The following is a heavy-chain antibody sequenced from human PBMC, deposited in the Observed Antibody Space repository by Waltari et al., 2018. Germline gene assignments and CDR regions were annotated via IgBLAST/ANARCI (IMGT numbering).Heavy chain of an antibody. D-gene: IGHD3-3*01. CDR3: ARDGTSYDFWSGYFDS. CDR1: GFTFRTYA. CDR2: ISYEGNNK. Sequence: QVQLVESGGGVVQPGRSLRLSCAASGFTFRTYAMHWVRQAPGKGLEWVALISYEGNNKYYADSVKGRFTISRDNSKNTLYLQLNSLRAEDTAVYYCARDGTSYDFWSGYFDSWGQGTLVTVSS. J-gene: IGHJ5*01. V-gene: IGHV3-30-3*01.